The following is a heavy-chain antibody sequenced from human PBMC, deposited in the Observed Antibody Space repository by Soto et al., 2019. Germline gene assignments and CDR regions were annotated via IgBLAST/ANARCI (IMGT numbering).Heavy chain of an antibody. J-gene: IGHJ4*02. CDR3: ARSYDILTGYSGFDY. V-gene: IGHV3-21*01. CDR2: ISSSSSFI. D-gene: IGHD3-9*01. Sequence: EVQLVESGGGPVKPGGSLRLSCAASGFTFSSYSMNWVRQAPGKGLEWVSSISSSSSFIYYAYSVKGRFTISRDNATNSLCLQTNSLRAEDTAMFYCARSYDILTGYSGFDYWGQGTLVTVSS. CDR1: GFTFSSYS.